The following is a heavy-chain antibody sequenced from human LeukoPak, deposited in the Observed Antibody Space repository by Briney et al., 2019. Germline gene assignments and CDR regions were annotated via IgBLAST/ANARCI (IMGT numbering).Heavy chain of an antibody. CDR1: GFTLTTYW. Sequence: GESLLLSCAASGFTLTTYWVSWVRQAPGKGLGWVAHMKPEGSEIFDVDSVKGRFNISRDHAMNTLYLQMNSLRAEDTAVYYCAKKSRGSGSYYGDYWGQGILVTVSS. D-gene: IGHD3-10*01. J-gene: IGHJ4*02. V-gene: IGHV3-7*03. CDR3: AKKSRGSGSYYGDY. CDR2: MKPEGSEI.